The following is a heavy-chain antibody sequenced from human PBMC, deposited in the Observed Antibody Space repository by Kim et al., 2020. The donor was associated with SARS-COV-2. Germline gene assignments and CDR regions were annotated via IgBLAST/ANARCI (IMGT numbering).Heavy chain of an antibody. CDR2: INPSSGRT. V-gene: IGHV1-46*01. CDR3: ARGCHKYYYDSGPYHFDH. Sequence: ASVKVSCKASGYIFTNFFMYWVRQAPGQGLEWVGLINPSSGRTKSAQKFQDRVTMTRDTSTTTIYMELTGLRSDDTAVYFCARGCHKYYYDSGPYHFDHWGQGTLVTVSS. J-gene: IGHJ4*02. D-gene: IGHD3-22*01. CDR1: GYIFTNFF.